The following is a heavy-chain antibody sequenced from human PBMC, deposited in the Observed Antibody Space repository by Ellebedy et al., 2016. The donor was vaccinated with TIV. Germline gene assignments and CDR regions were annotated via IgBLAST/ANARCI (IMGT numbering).Heavy chain of an antibody. Sequence: MPSETLSLTCGVSGYSISSGYYWCWIRQPPGKGLESIGSINHCGSSYYNASLESRVTISLDSSKNQFSLKLTSVTAAETAVYYCARVTLSADRVGPWFDPWGQGTLVTVSS. CDR1: GYSISSGYY. CDR3: ARVTLSADRVGPWFDP. CDR2: INHCGSS. V-gene: IGHV4-38-2*01. J-gene: IGHJ5*02. D-gene: IGHD1-26*01.